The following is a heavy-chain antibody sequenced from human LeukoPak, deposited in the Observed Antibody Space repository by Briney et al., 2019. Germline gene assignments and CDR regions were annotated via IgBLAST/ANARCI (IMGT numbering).Heavy chain of an antibody. D-gene: IGHD3-22*01. Sequence: SETLSLTCTVSGGSISSGGYYWGWIRQHPGKGLEWIGYIYYSGSTYYNPSLKSRVTISVDTSKNQFSLKLSSVTAADTAVYYCARDGAGNYYDSSGYDYWGQGTLVTVSS. CDR1: GGSISSGGYY. CDR3: ARDGAGNYYDSSGYDY. CDR2: IYYSGST. V-gene: IGHV4-31*03. J-gene: IGHJ4*02.